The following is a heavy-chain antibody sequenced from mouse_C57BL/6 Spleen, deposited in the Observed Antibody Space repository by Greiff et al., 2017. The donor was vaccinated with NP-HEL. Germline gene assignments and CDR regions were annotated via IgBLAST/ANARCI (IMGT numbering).Heavy chain of an antibody. J-gene: IGHJ4*01. CDR2: IRSKSNNYAT. D-gene: IGHD1-1*01. V-gene: IGHV10-1*01. CDR3: VRQDYGSSYGAMDY. CDR1: GFSFNTYA. Sequence: EVMLVESGGGLVQPKGSLKLSCAASGFSFNTYAMNWVRQAPGKGLEWVARIRSKSNNYATYYADSVKDRFTISRDDSESMLYLQMNNLKTEDTAMYYCVRQDYGSSYGAMDYWGQGTSVTVSS.